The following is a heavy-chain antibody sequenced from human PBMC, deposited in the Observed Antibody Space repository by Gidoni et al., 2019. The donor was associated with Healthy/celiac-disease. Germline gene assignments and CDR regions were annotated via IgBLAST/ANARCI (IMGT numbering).Heavy chain of an antibody. J-gene: IGHJ5*02. D-gene: IGHD3-10*01. CDR2: IYWDDDK. V-gene: IGHV2-5*02. CDR1: GFSLSTSGVG. Sequence: QITFKESGPTLVKSTQTLTLTCTFSGFSLSTSGVGVGWIRQPPGKALEWLALIYWDDDKRYSPSLKSRLTITKDTSKNQVVLTMNNMDPVDTATYYCALYGSGSYYLRRWFDPWGQGTLVTVSS. CDR3: ALYGSGSYYLRRWFDP.